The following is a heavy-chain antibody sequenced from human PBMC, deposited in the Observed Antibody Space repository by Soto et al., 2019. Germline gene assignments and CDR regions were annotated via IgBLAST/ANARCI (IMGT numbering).Heavy chain of an antibody. D-gene: IGHD3-3*01. J-gene: IGHJ6*02. CDR1: GYSFTSYW. Sequence: GESLKISCKGSGYSFTSYWISWVRQMPGKGLEWMGRIDPSDSYTNYSPSFQGHVTISADKPISTAYLQWSSLKASDTAMYYCASTFSGASVYYYGMDVWGQGTTVTVSS. CDR2: IDPSDSYT. V-gene: IGHV5-10-1*01. CDR3: ASTFSGASVYYYGMDV.